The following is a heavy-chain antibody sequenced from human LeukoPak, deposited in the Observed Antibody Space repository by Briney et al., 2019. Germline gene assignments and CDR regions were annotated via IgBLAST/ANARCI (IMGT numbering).Heavy chain of an antibody. Sequence: SETLSLTCTVSGGSTSSGSYYWSWIRQPAGKGLEWIGRIYTSGSTNYNPSLKSRVTISVDTSKNQFSLKLSSVTAADTAVYYCARRYSSSWYAWSYWYFDLWGRGTLVTVSS. V-gene: IGHV4-61*02. CDR2: IYTSGST. D-gene: IGHD6-13*01. J-gene: IGHJ2*01. CDR1: GGSTSSGSYY. CDR3: ARRYSSSWYAWSYWYFDL.